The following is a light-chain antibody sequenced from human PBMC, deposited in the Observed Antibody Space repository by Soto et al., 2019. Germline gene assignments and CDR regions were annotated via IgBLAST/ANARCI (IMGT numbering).Light chain of an antibody. CDR1: SSDVGTYNY. Sequence: QSALTQPRSVSGSPGQSVTISCTGTSSDVGTYNYVSWYQHHPGKAPNLIIYDVTKRPSGVPDRFSGSKSGNTASLTISGLQSDDEADYYCCSYSGTDVFGTGTKLTVL. J-gene: IGLJ1*01. V-gene: IGLV2-11*01. CDR3: CSYSGTDV. CDR2: DVT.